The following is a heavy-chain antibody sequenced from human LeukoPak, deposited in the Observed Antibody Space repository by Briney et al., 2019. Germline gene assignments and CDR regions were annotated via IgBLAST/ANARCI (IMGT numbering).Heavy chain of an antibody. Sequence: SETLSLTCTVSGGSINGYYWSWIRQPAGRGLEWIGRIYSNVRTNYNPSLKSRVTLSVDTSKNQFSLKLSSVTAADTAMYYCARDVIADDSGSCFESWGQGTLVTVSS. CDR2: IYSNVRT. V-gene: IGHV4-4*07. D-gene: IGHD3-22*01. CDR3: ARDVIADDSGSCFES. J-gene: IGHJ4*02. CDR1: GGSINGYY.